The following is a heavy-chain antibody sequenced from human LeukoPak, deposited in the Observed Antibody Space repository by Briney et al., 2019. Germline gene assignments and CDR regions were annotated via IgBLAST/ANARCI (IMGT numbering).Heavy chain of an antibody. V-gene: IGHV1-69*05. Sequence: SVKVSCKASGGTFSSYAISWVRQAPGQGLEWMGGIIPIFGTANYAQKFQGRVTITTDESTSTAYMELSSLRSEDTAVYYCAKEVGTYNWFDPWGQGPLVTVPS. CDR3: AKEVGTYNWFDP. CDR2: IIPIFGTA. D-gene: IGHD1-1*01. J-gene: IGHJ5*02. CDR1: GGTFSSYA.